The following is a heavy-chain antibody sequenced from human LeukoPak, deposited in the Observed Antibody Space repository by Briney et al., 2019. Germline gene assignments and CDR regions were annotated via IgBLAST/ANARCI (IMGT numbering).Heavy chain of an antibody. CDR3: AGDYYGSGSYYNY. Sequence: HPGGSLRLSCAASGFTVGSNYMSWVRQAPGKGLEWVSVIYSAGSTYYADSVNGRFTISRDNSKNALSLQMNSLRAEDTAVYYCAGDYYGSGSYYNYWGQGTLVTVSS. J-gene: IGHJ4*02. CDR1: GFTVGSNY. CDR2: IYSAGST. D-gene: IGHD3-10*01. V-gene: IGHV3-66*01.